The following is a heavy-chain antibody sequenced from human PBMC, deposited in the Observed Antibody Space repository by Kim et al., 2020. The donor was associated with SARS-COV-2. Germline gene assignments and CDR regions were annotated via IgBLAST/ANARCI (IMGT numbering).Heavy chain of an antibody. J-gene: IGHJ4*02. D-gene: IGHD3-16*01. CDR3: THSGAGLTRIDS. V-gene: IGHV2-5*01. Sequence: RYRSSLKSRLTITKDTSKNQVVLTMTNMDPVDTATYYCTHSGAGLTRIDSWGQGTLVTVSS.